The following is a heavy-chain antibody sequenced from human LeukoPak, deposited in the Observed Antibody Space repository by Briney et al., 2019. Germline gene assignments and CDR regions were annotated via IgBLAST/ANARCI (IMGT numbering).Heavy chain of an antibody. V-gene: IGHV3-48*03. J-gene: IGHJ4*02. CDR3: ARRGFYDTSGYLFDY. Sequence: GGSLRLSCVASGFIFSRYEMNWVRQAPGKGLEWVSYISTSGSGIYYADSVKGQFTISRDNAKNSLYLQMNSPRAEDTAVYYCARRGFYDTSGYLFDYWGQGTLVTVSS. CDR1: GFIFSRYE. D-gene: IGHD3-22*01. CDR2: ISTSGSGI.